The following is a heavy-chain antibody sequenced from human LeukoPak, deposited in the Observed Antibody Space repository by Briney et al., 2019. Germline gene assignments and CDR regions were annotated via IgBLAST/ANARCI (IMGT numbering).Heavy chain of an antibody. J-gene: IGHJ4*02. V-gene: IGHV3-23*01. CDR1: GFTFSSYA. Sequence: GGSLRLSCAASGFTFSSYAMSWVRQAPGKGLEWVSAISGSGGSTYYADSVKGRFTISRDNSKNTLYLQTNSLRAEDTAVYYCATFPMVRGGSPGGQGTLVTVSS. CDR2: ISGSGGST. D-gene: IGHD3-10*01. CDR3: ATFPMVRGGSP.